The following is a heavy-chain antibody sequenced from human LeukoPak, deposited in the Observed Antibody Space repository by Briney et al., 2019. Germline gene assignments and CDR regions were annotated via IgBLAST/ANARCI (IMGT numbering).Heavy chain of an antibody. V-gene: IGHV3-73*01. Sequence: PGGSLRLSCAASGFTFSGSAMHWVRQASGKGLEWVGRIRNKANSYATAYAASVKGRFTISRDDSKNTAYLQMNSLKTEDTAVYYCTRHPIAVAGTDNYWGQGTLVTVSS. CDR1: GFTFSGSA. CDR2: IRNKANSYAT. J-gene: IGHJ4*02. D-gene: IGHD6-19*01. CDR3: TRHPIAVAGTDNY.